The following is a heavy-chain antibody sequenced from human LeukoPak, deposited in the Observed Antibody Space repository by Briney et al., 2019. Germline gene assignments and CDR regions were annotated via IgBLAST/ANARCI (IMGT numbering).Heavy chain of an antibody. CDR3: ARFAYGSGSPVY. CDR2: LSTYNGNT. J-gene: IGHJ4*02. CDR1: GYTLTSYG. D-gene: IGHD3-10*01. Sequence: ASVKVSCKASGYTLTSYGISWVRQAPGQGLEWMGWLSTYNGNTNYAQKLQGRVTMTTDTSTSTAYVELRSLRSDDTAVYYCARFAYGSGSPVYWGQGTLVTVSS. V-gene: IGHV1-18*01.